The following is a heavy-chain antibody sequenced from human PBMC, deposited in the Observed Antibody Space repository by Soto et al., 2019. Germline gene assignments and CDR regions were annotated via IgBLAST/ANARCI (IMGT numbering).Heavy chain of an antibody. D-gene: IGHD2-15*01. CDR1: GFTFSSYG. Sequence: QVQLVESGGGVVQPGRSLRLSCAASGFTFSSYGMHWVRQAPGKGLEWVAVIWYDGSNKYYADSVKGRFTISRDNSKNTLYLEMNGLRAEDTAVYYCARKGGGPDAFDIWGQGTMVTVSS. CDR2: IWYDGSNK. CDR3: ARKGGGPDAFDI. V-gene: IGHV3-33*01. J-gene: IGHJ3*02.